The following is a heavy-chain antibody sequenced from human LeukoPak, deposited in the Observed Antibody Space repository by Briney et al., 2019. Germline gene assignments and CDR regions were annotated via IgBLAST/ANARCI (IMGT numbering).Heavy chain of an antibody. D-gene: IGHD3-10*01. CDR3: ARGRPNYYGSGSSPFDY. CDR1: GFTFSSYG. V-gene: IGHV3-7*01. J-gene: IGHJ4*02. Sequence: HPGGSLRLSCAASGFTFSSYGMNWVRQAPGKGLEWVANIKEDGSEKYYVDSVKGRFTISRDNAKNSLYLQMNSLRAEDTAVYYCARGRPNYYGSGSSPFDYWGQGTLVTVSS. CDR2: IKEDGSEK.